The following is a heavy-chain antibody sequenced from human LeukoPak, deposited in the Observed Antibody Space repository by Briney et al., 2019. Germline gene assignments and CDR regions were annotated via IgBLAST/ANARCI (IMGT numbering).Heavy chain of an antibody. Sequence: GGALRLSCAASGCTFSNAWMSGGRQAPGQGLEWVGRIKSKTDGGTTDYAAPVKGRFTISRDDSKNTLYLQMNSLKTEDTAVYYCTTVGRVLSWDYWGQGTLVTVSS. CDR1: GCTFSNAW. CDR2: IKSKTDGGTT. CDR3: TTVGRVLSWDY. V-gene: IGHV3-15*01. J-gene: IGHJ4*02. D-gene: IGHD1-26*01.